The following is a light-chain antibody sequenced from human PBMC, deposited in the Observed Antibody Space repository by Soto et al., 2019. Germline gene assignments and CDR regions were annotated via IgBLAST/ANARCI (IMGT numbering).Light chain of an antibody. CDR2: DEX. CDR1: QSVTXY. J-gene: IGKJ5*01. Sequence: NLLSQSPSTLSLSPVERASLSWRASQSVTXYLALYQQKPGQAPRLLSYDEXTRGTGIPARFSGSGSERDFTLTITSLEPEYFSVYYCQQRNNWPTSTFGQGTRLDIK. CDR3: QQRNNWPTST. V-gene: IGKV3-11*02.